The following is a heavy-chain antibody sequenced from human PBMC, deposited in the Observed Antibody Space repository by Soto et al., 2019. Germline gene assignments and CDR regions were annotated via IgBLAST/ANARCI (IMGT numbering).Heavy chain of an antibody. Sequence: QVQLVQSGAEVKKPGSSVKVSCKASGGTFSTDAISWVRQAPGQGLEWMGGIIPIFGTANYAQKFQGRVTMTAGESARTAYMELSRLRSEDTAVYFCARGSSTWYYAYWGQGTLVTVSS. CDR1: GGTFSTDA. D-gene: IGHD6-13*01. V-gene: IGHV1-69*12. CDR2: IIPIFGTA. J-gene: IGHJ4*02. CDR3: ARGSSTWYYAY.